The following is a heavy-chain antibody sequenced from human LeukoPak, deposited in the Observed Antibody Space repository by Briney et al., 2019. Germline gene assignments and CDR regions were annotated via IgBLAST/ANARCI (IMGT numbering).Heavy chain of an antibody. V-gene: IGHV1-18*01. CDR2: ISAYNGNT. J-gene: IGHJ4*02. Sequence: GASVKVSCKASGYTFTSYGISWVRQAPGQGLEWMGWISAYNGNTNYAQNLQGRVTMTTDTSTSTAHMELRSLRSDDTAVYYCARDRYYYDSSGYCSLDYWGQGTLVTVSS. D-gene: IGHD3-22*01. CDR3: ARDRYYYDSSGYCSLDY. CDR1: GYTFTSYG.